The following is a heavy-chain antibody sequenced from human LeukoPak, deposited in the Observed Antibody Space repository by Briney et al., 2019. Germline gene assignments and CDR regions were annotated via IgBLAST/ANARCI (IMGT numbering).Heavy chain of an antibody. CDR3: AAIAARPGVDY. CDR1: GFAFSKHY. D-gene: IGHD6-6*01. CDR2: TRNKANSYTT. Sequence: SGFAFSKHYMLWVRRATKKRMEWVGRTRNKANSYTTEYAASVKGRFTISRDDSKNSLYLQMNSLKTEDTAVYYCAAIAARPGVDYWGQGTLVTVSS. V-gene: IGHV3-72*01. J-gene: IGHJ4*02.